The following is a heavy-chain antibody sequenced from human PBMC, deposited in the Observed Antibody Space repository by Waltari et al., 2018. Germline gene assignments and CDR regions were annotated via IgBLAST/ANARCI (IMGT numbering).Heavy chain of an antibody. CDR2: IYHSGGT. D-gene: IGHD6-13*01. Sequence: QVQLQESGPGLVKPSETLSLTCAVSGYSISSGYYWGWIRQPPGKGLEWIGSIYHSGGTYYNPSLKRRGTISVHTSKNQFALKLSSVTAADTAVYYCASQTIARLYWGQGTLVTVAS. CDR3: ASQTIARLY. CDR1: GYSISSGYY. J-gene: IGHJ4*02. V-gene: IGHV4-38-2*01.